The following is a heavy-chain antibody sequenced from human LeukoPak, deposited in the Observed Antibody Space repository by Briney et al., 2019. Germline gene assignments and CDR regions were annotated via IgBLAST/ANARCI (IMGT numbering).Heavy chain of an antibody. V-gene: IGHV3-7*01. D-gene: IGHD3-3*01. J-gene: IGHJ4*02. Sequence: PGGSLRLSCAASGFTFSSSWISWVRQAPGKGLEWVANIKQDRTEKYYVDSVKGRFTISRDNAKGSLYLQMNSLRAEDTAVYYCARLREIPIFGVVTKSTSYFDYWGQGTLVTVSS. CDR2: IKQDRTEK. CDR3: ARLREIPIFGVVTKSTSYFDY. CDR1: GFTFSSSW.